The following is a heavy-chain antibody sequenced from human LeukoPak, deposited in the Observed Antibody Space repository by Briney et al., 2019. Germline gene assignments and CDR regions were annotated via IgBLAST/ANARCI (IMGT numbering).Heavy chain of an antibody. V-gene: IGHV4-59*01. CDR2: IYYSGST. Sequence: SETLSLTCTVSGGSISSYYWGWIRQPPGKGLEWIGYIYYSGSTNYNPSLESRVTISVDTSKNQFSLKLSSVTAADTAVYYCARGFWDSGSYLGTDVWGQGTTVTVSS. CDR3: ARGFWDSGSYLGTDV. D-gene: IGHD1-26*01. CDR1: GGSISSYY. J-gene: IGHJ6*02.